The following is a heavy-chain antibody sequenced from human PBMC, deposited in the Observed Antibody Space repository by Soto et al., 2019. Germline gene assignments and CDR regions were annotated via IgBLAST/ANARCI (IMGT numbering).Heavy chain of an antibody. Sequence: QVQLVESGGGVVQPGRSLRLSCAASGFTFSSYGMHWVRQAPGKGLEWVAVISYDGSNKYYADSVKGRFTISRDNSKNTLYLQMNSLRAEDTAVYYCAKDYLRWAQSWGQGTLVTVSS. V-gene: IGHV3-30*18. D-gene: IGHD1-26*01. CDR2: ISYDGSNK. CDR3: AKDYLRWAQS. CDR1: GFTFSSYG. J-gene: IGHJ5*02.